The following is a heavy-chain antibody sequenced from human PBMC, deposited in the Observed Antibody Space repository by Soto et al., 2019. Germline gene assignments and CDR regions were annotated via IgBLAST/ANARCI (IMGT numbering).Heavy chain of an antibody. J-gene: IGHJ6*02. CDR1: GGSISSYY. Sequence: SETLSLTCTVSGGSISSYYWSWIRQPPGKGLEWIGYIYYSGSTNYNPSLKSRVTISVDTSKNQFSLKLSSVTAADTAVYYCARVGGYPTPYYYGMDVWGQGTTVTVSS. CDR2: IYYSGST. V-gene: IGHV4-59*01. D-gene: IGHD5-18*01. CDR3: ARVGGYPTPYYYGMDV.